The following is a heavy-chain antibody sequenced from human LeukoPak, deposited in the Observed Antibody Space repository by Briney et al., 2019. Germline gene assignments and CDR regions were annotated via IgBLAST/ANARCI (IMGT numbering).Heavy chain of an antibody. V-gene: IGHV3-30*02. CDR1: GFTFSSYG. Sequence: GGSLRLSCAASGFTFSSYGMHWVRQAPGKGLEWVAFIRYDGSNKYYADSVKGRFTISRDNSKNTLYLQMNSLRAEDTAVYYCAKDGPGGATLLLYYYYMDVWGKGTTVTISS. D-gene: IGHD1-26*01. J-gene: IGHJ6*03. CDR3: AKDGPGGATLLLYYYYMDV. CDR2: IRYDGSNK.